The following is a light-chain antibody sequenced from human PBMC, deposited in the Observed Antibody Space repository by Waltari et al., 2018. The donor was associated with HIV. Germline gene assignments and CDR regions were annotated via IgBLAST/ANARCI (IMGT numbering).Light chain of an antibody. CDR3: MQTIQPPYT. CDR1: QRLLHSDGKTY. J-gene: IGKJ2*01. V-gene: IGKV2D-29*01. CDR2: EVS. Sequence: DVVMTQTPFSLSVIPGQPASISCKSSQRLLHSDGKTYLYWYLQKSGQPPQLLIYEVSNRFSGVPARFSGSGSGADFTLKISRVELEDVGVYYCMQTIQPPYTFGQGTNLEIK.